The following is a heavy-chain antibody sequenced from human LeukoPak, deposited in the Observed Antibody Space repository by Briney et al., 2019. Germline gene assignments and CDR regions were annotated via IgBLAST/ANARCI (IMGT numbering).Heavy chain of an antibody. J-gene: IGHJ5*02. D-gene: IGHD3-9*01. CDR1: GGSISSSSSY. CDR3: ARVSGYYDILTGYNWFDP. CDR2: ICHSGST. V-gene: IGHV4-39*07. Sequence: SETLSLTCTVSGGSISSSSSYWGWIRQPPGKGLEWIGSICHSGSTYYNPSLKSRVTISVDTSKNQFSLKLSSVTAADTAVYYCARVSGYYDILTGYNWFDPWGKGTLVTVSS.